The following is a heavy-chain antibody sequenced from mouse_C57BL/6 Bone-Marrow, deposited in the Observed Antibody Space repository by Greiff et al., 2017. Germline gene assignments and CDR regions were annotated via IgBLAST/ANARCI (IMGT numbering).Heavy chain of an antibody. D-gene: IGHD2-1*01. Sequence: VQLKQSGAELVRPGASVKLSCTASGFNIKDYYMHWVKQRPEQGLEWIGRIDPEDGDTEYAPKFQGKATMTADTSSNTAYLQLSSLTSEDTAVYYCTTPYGNFAWFAYWGQGTLVTVSA. V-gene: IGHV14-1*01. J-gene: IGHJ3*01. CDR1: GFNIKDYY. CDR3: TTPYGNFAWFAY. CDR2: IDPEDGDT.